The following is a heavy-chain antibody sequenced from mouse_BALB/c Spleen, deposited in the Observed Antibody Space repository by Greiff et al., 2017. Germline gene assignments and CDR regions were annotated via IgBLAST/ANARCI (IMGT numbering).Heavy chain of an antibody. CDR2: INPYNDGT. Sequence: VHVKQSGPELVKPGASVKMSCKASGYTFTSYVMHWVKQKPGQGLEWIGYINPYNDGTKYNEKFKGKATLTSDKSSSTAYMELSSLTSEDSAVYYCARADYYGSSPHFDYWGQGTTLTVSS. CDR3: ARADYYGSSPHFDY. V-gene: IGHV1-14*01. J-gene: IGHJ2*01. D-gene: IGHD1-1*01. CDR1: GYTFTSYV.